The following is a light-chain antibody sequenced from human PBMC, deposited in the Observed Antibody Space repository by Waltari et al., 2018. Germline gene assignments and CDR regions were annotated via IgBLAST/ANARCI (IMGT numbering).Light chain of an antibody. J-gene: IGKJ1*01. CDR3: QQSYTTPPRT. CDR1: QSISSY. Sequence: DIQMTQSPSSLSASVGDRVTITCRASQSISSYLNWYQQKPGKAPKLLIYAASSLQSGVPARFSGRGSGTDITLTISSLQPEDFATYYGQQSYTTPPRTFGQGTKVEIK. V-gene: IGKV1-39*01. CDR2: AAS.